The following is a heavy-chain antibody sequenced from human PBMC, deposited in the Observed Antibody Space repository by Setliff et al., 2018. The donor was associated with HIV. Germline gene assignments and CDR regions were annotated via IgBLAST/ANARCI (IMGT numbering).Heavy chain of an antibody. CDR2: IYSDGST. CDR3: ARDDPPGGNDY. V-gene: IGHV3-66*02. CDR1: GFTVSSYY. J-gene: IGHJ4*02. D-gene: IGHD2-15*01. Sequence: GGSLRLSCAASGFTVSSYYMAWVRQGPGKGLEWVSTIYSDGSTYHTDSVKGRFTLSRDTSKNTLSLQMNTLRPEDTAVYYCARDDPPGGNDYWGQGTLVTVSS.